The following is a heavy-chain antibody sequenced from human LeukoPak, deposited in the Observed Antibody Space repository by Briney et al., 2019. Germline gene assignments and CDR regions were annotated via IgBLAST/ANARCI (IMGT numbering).Heavy chain of an antibody. Sequence: SETLSLTCAVYGGXFSGYYWSWIRQPPGKGLEWIGEINHSGSTNYDPSLKSRVTISVDTSKNQFSLKLSSVTAADTAVYYCARGPMRCSSTSCYYYYYYGMDVWGQGTTVTVSS. V-gene: IGHV4-34*01. CDR3: ARGPMRCSSTSCYYYYYYGMDV. CDR1: GGXFSGYY. J-gene: IGHJ6*02. D-gene: IGHD2-2*01. CDR2: INHSGST.